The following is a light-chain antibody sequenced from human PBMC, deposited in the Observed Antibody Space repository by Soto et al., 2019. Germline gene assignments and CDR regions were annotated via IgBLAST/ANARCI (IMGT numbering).Light chain of an antibody. V-gene: IGLV2-14*01. CDR1: SSDVGGYNY. J-gene: IGLJ2*01. CDR3: SSYTSSSTLAVV. Sequence: QYALTQPASVSGSPGQSITISCTGTSSDVGGYNYVSWYQQHPGKAPKLMIYEVSNRPSGVSNRFSGSKSGNTASLTISGLQAEDEADYYCSSYTSSSTLAVVFGGGTKLTVL. CDR2: EVS.